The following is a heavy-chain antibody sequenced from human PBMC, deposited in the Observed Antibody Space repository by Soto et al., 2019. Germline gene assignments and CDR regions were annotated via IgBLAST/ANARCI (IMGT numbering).Heavy chain of an antibody. Sequence: GGSLRLSCAASGFTFGHYAMHWVRQAPGKGLEWLAIISYDGDNEYYAGSVRGRFTISRDNSKNTLYLQTNNLRHEDTAVYYCAKDASRSYFYYYYMDVWGQGTSVTVSS. CDR3: AKDASRSYFYYYYMDV. CDR2: ISYDGDNE. D-gene: IGHD3-10*01. V-gene: IGHV3-30*18. J-gene: IGHJ6*02. CDR1: GFTFGHYA.